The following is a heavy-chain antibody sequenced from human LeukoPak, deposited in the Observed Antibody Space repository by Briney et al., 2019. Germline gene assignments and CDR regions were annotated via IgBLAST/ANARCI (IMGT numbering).Heavy chain of an antibody. CDR3: ARQHSSSSGVDY. V-gene: IGHV1-69*13. CDR2: IIPIFGTA. J-gene: IGHJ4*02. Sequence: VASVKVSCKASGGTFSSYAMSWVRQAPGQGLEWMGGIIPIFGTANYAQKFQGRVTITADESTSTAYMELSSLRSEDTAVYYCARQHSSSSGVDYWGQGTLVTVSS. CDR1: GGTFSSYA. D-gene: IGHD6-6*01.